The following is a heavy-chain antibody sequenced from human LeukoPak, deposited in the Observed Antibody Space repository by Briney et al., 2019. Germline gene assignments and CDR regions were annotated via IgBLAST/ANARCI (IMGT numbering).Heavy chain of an antibody. J-gene: IGHJ4*02. CDR2: INDRRDV. V-gene: IGHV4-34*01. CDR1: GGSLSGFH. D-gene: IGHD3-22*01. CDR3: ARSEVNSSGYWVILY. Sequence: PSETLSLTCDVDGGSLSGFHWSWIRQSARKRLEWIGEINDRRDVNYNPSLETRVDISVDMSKNQFSLKMNSVTAADTAVYYCARSEVNSSGYWVILYWGQGTLVTVSS.